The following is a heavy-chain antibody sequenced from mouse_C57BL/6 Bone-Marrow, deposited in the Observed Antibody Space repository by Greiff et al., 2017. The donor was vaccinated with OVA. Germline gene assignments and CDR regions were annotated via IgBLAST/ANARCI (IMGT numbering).Heavy chain of an antibody. CDR2: IYPGDGDT. CDR3: ARSPITTVVAPDWYFDV. D-gene: IGHD1-1*01. Sequence: VQLQQSGPELVKPGASVKISCKASGYAFSSSWMNWVKQRPGKGLEWIGRIYPGDGDTNYNGKFKGKATLTADKSSSTAYMQLSSLTSEDSAVYFCARSPITTVVAPDWYFDVWGTGTTVTVSS. J-gene: IGHJ1*03. CDR1: GYAFSSSW. V-gene: IGHV1-82*01.